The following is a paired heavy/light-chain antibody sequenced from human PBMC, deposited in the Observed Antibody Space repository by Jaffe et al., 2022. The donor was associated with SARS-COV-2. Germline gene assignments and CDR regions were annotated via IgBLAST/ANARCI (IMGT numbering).Heavy chain of an antibody. J-gene: IGHJ4*02. CDR2: ISYDGSNE. D-gene: IGHD3-22*01. CDR3: AREGGYDSSSYSHLRY. CDR1: GFTFSSYA. Sequence: QVQLVDSGGGVVQPGRSLRLSCAASGFTFSSYAMHWVRQAPGKGLEWVALISYDGSNEYYADSVKGRFTISRNNSKNTLFLQMNSLRAEDTAVYYCAREGGYDSSSYSHLRYWGQGSLVTVSS. V-gene: IGHV3-30-3*01.
Light chain of an antibody. CDR2: LGS. V-gene: IGKV2-28*01. Sequence: DIVMAQSPLSLPVTPGEPASISCRSSQSLLHSNGYNYLDWYLQRPGQSPQLLIYLGSNRASGVPDRFSGSGSGTDFTLKISRVEAEDVGVYYCMQALQTPLTFGPGTKVDIK. J-gene: IGKJ3*01. CDR3: MQALQTPLT. CDR1: QSLLHSNGYNY.